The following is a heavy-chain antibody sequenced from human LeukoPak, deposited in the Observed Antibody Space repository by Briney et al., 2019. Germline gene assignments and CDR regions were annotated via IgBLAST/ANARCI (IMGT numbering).Heavy chain of an antibody. CDR2: IYYSGST. V-gene: IGHV4-59*01. J-gene: IGHJ4*02. CDR3: ARTYYDFWSGSPHFDY. D-gene: IGHD3-3*01. CDR1: GGSISSYY. Sequence: SETLSLTCTVSGGSISSYYCNWIRQPPGKGLEWIGNIYYSGSTNYNPSLKSRVTISVDTSKNQFSLKLSSVTAADTAVYYCARTYYDFWSGSPHFDYWGQGTLVTVSS.